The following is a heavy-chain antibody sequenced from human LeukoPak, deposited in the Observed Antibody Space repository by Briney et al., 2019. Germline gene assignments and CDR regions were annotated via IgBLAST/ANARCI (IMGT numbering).Heavy chain of an antibody. CDR2: VGSSGGST. CDR1: GFNFITAA. Sequence: RGSLRLSCAASGFNFITAAMTWVRQAPRKGLEWVSLVGSSGGSTYYADSVKGRFTISRDNFNHTLSLQMNSLRVEDTAIYYCVKDIQLSTWGLGTMVTVSS. CDR3: VKDIQLST. V-gene: IGHV3-23*01. J-gene: IGHJ3*01. D-gene: IGHD5-24*01.